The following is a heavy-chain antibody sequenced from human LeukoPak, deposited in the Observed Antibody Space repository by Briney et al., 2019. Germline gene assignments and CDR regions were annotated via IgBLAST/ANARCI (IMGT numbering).Heavy chain of an antibody. Sequence: SVTVSCKASGGTFSSYAISWVRQAPGQGLEWMGGIIPIFGTANYAQKFQGRVTITTDESTSTAYMEMSSLRSEDTAVYYCARGRVGGYCSSTSCPYNWFDPWGQGTLVTVSS. D-gene: IGHD2-2*01. J-gene: IGHJ5*02. CDR2: IIPIFGTA. CDR3: ARGRVGGYCSSTSCPYNWFDP. V-gene: IGHV1-69*05. CDR1: GGTFSSYA.